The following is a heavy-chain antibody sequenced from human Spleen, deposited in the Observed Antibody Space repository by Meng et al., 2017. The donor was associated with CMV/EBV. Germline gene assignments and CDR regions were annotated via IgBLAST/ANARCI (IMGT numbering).Heavy chain of an antibody. CDR1: GGSISSYY. J-gene: IGHJ6*02. Sequence: SETLSLTCTVSGGSISSYYWSWIRQPPGKGLEWIGYIYYSGSTNYNPSLKSRVTISVDTSKNQFSLKVNSVTAADTAVYYCARGPLDYYYFGMDVWGHGTTVTVSS. CDR3: ARGPLDYYYFGMDV. V-gene: IGHV4-59*01. CDR2: IYYSGST.